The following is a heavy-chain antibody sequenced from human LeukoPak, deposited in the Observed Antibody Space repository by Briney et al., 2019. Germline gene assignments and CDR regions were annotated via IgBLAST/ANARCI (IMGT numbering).Heavy chain of an antibody. V-gene: IGHV1-8*03. CDR1: GYTFTSYD. D-gene: IGHD6-6*01. CDR3: ARIGQLAPFDY. Sequence: ASVKVSCKASGYTFTSYDINWVRQATGQGPEWMGWMNPNSGNTGYAQKFQGRVTITRNTSISTAYMELSSLRSEDTAVYYCARIGQLAPFDYWGQGTLVTVSS. J-gene: IGHJ4*02. CDR2: MNPNSGNT.